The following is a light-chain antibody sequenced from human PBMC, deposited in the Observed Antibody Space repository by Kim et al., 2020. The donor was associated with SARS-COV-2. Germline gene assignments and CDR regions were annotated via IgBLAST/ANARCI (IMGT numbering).Light chain of an antibody. Sequence: DIQMTQSPSAMSASVGDRVTITCRESQGISNYLAWFQQKPGEVPKRLIYAASNLQSGVPSRFSGSGSGTEFTLTISCLQPEDFATYYGLQHDSYPWTFGQWTKVDIK. CDR3: LQHDSYPWT. CDR2: AAS. CDR1: QGISNY. V-gene: IGKV1-17*03. J-gene: IGKJ1*01.